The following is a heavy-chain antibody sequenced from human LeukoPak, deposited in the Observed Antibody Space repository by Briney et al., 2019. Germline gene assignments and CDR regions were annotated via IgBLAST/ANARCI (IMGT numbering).Heavy chain of an antibody. D-gene: IGHD5-18*01. CDR1: RGSISIYF. V-gene: IGHV4-4*07. CDR3: ARDLGYSYADADYYMDV. CDR2: IYTSAST. Sequence: SESLSLTPTLSRGSISIYFWSWIWQPARKRLERIGRIYTSASTNYNPSLKSRVTISVDKSKNQFSLKLSSVTAADTAVYYCARDLGYSYADADYYMDVWGKGTTVTVSS. J-gene: IGHJ6*03.